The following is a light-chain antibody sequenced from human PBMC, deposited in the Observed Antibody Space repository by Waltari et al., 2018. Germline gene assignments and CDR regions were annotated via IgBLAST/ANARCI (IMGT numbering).Light chain of an antibody. J-gene: IGLJ2*01. Sequence: QSALPQPASVSGSPGRSITISCPGTSRDVGAYNYVSWYQQHPGKAPKLIIFDVSKRPSGVSNRFSGSKSGNTASLTISGLQAEDEAGYYCSSYISSSTLELFGGGTSLTVL. CDR1: SRDVGAYNY. CDR2: DVS. V-gene: IGLV2-14*03. CDR3: SSYISSSTLEL.